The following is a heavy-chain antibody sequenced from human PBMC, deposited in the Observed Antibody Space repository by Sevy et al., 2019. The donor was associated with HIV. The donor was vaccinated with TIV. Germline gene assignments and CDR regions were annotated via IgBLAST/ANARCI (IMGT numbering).Heavy chain of an antibody. Sequence: GGSLRLSCSASGFTFSSYAMHWVRQAPGKGLEYVSAISSNGGSTYYADSVKGRFTISRDNSKNTLYLQMSSLRAEDTAVYYCVKDGGVRGVMRSAAFDIWGQGTMVTISS. J-gene: IGHJ3*02. D-gene: IGHD3-10*01. CDR3: VKDGGVRGVMRSAAFDI. V-gene: IGHV3-64D*06. CDR1: GFTFSSYA. CDR2: ISSNGGST.